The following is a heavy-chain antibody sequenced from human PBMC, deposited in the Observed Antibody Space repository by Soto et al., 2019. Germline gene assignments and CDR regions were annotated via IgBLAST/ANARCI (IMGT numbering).Heavy chain of an antibody. D-gene: IGHD2-15*01. CDR1: GFTFSSYS. Sequence: GGSLRLSCAASGFTFSSYSMNWVRQAPGKGLEWVSYISSSSSTIYYADSVKGRFTISRDNAKNSLHLQMNSLRAEATAVYYCARDRGSCPFDYWGQGTLVTVSS. V-gene: IGHV3-48*04. J-gene: IGHJ4*02. CDR2: ISSSSSTI. CDR3: ARDRGSCPFDY.